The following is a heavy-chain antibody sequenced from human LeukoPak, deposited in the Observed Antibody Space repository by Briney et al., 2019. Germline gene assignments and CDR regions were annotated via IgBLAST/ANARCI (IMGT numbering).Heavy chain of an antibody. CDR2: IKQDGSEK. V-gene: IGHV3-7*01. J-gene: IGHJ4*02. CDR3: AHSSGWSEYYFDY. D-gene: IGHD6-19*01. Sequence: GGSLRLSCAASGFTFSSYWMSWVRQAPGKGLEWVANIKQDGSEKHYVDSVKGRFTISRDNAKNSLYLQMNSLRAEDTAVYYCAHSSGWSEYYFDYWGQGTLVTVSS. CDR1: GFTFSSYW.